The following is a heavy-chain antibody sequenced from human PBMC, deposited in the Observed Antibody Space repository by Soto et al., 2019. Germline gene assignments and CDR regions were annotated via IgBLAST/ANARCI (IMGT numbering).Heavy chain of an antibody. Sequence: SETLSLTCAVYGGSFSGYYWSWIRQPPGKGLEWIGEINHSGSTNYNPSLKSRVTISVDTSKNQFSLKLSSVTAADTAVYYCARGRLLWFGDALYYYYGMDVWGQGTTVTVSS. CDR1: GGSFSGYY. J-gene: IGHJ6*02. CDR2: INHSGST. D-gene: IGHD3-10*01. V-gene: IGHV4-34*01. CDR3: ARGRLLWFGDALYYYYGMDV.